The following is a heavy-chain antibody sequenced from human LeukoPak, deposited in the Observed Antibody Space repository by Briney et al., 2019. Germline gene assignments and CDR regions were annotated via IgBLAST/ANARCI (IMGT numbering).Heavy chain of an antibody. J-gene: IGHJ4*02. Sequence: HPGGSLRLSCAASGFTFSSYAMSWVRQAPGKGLEWVANIKQDGSEKYYVDSVKGRFTISRDNAKNTLYLQMNSLRAEDTAVYYCARGTVAYIDYWGQGTLVTVSS. V-gene: IGHV3-7*01. D-gene: IGHD4-23*01. CDR1: GFTFSSYA. CDR2: IKQDGSEK. CDR3: ARGTVAYIDY.